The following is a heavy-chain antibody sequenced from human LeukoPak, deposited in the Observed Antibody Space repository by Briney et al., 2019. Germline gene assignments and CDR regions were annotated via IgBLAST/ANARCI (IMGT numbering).Heavy chain of an antibody. J-gene: IGHJ4*02. D-gene: IGHD3-22*01. CDR3: ARVNFGNYYDSSGCYYDY. CDR2: IIPIFGTA. V-gene: IGHV1-69*13. CDR1: GGTFSSYA. Sequence: ASVKVSCKASGGTFSSYAISWVRQAPGQGLEWMGGIIPIFGTANYAQKFQGRVTITADESTSTAYMELSSLRSEDTAVYYCARVNFGNYYDSSGCYYDYWGQGTLVTVSS.